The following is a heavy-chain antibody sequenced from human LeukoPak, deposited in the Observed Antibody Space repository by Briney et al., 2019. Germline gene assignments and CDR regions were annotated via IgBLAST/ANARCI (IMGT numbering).Heavy chain of an antibody. CDR1: GFIFRSYG. Sequence: PGGSLRLSCAASGFIFRSYGMHWVCQAPGKGLEWVAIIWYDGSNKYYADSVKGRITISRDNSKNTLYLQMNSLRAEDTAVYYCATVRGCGGDCYYIDYWGQGTLVTVSS. J-gene: IGHJ4*02. CDR3: ATVRGCGGDCYYIDY. D-gene: IGHD2-21*02. CDR2: IWYDGSNK. V-gene: IGHV3-33*08.